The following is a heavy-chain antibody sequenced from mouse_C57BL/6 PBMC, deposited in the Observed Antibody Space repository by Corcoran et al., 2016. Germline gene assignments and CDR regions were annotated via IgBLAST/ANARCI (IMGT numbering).Heavy chain of an antibody. CDR1: GYTFTTYG. V-gene: IGHV9-3*01. CDR2: INTYSGVP. CDR3: ASQDGSHFDY. J-gene: IGHJ2*01. D-gene: IGHD2-3*01. Sequence: QIQLVQSGPELKKPGETVKISCKASGYTFTTYGMSWVKQAPGKGLKGMGWINTYSGVPTYADDFKGRFAFSLETSASTAYLQINNLKNEDTATYFCASQDGSHFDYWGQGTTLTVSS.